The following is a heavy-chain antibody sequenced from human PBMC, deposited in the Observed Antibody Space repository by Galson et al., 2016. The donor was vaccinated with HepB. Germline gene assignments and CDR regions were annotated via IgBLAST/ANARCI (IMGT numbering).Heavy chain of an antibody. Sequence: SLRLCCAASGFTFSSYGMGWVRQAPAKALECEAVIWYVGSNEYYADRVKGRFTISRDNSKNTLYLQMNSVRAEDTAVYYCASLGSLGSFSRGLYWGQGTPVTVSS. J-gene: IGHJ4*02. D-gene: IGHD3-10*01. V-gene: IGHV3-33*01. CDR3: ASLGSLGSFSRGLY. CDR2: IWYVGSNE. CDR1: GFTFSSYG.